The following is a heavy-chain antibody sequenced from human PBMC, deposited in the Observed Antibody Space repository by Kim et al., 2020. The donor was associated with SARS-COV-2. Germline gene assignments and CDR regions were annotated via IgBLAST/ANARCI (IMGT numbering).Heavy chain of an antibody. V-gene: IGHV5-51*01. D-gene: IGHD3-22*01. CDR2: DT. CDR3: ARTDYDSFDY. Sequence: DTRYSTSFQGQVTISADKSISTAYLQWSSLKASDTAMYYCARTDYDSFDYWGQGTLVTVSS. J-gene: IGHJ4*02.